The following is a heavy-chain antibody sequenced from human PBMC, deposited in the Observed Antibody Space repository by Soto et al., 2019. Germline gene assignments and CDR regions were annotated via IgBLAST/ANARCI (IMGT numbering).Heavy chain of an antibody. CDR3: ARQGEYNYGSNDY. J-gene: IGHJ4*02. D-gene: IGHD5-18*01. Sequence: GESLKISCKGSGYTFTNYWTAWVRQMPGKGLEWMGIIYPDDSDTRYSPSFQGQVTISADKSISTAYLQWSSLKASDTAMYYCARQGEYNYGSNDYWGQGTLVTVSS. V-gene: IGHV5-51*01. CDR1: GYTFTNYW. CDR2: IYPDDSDT.